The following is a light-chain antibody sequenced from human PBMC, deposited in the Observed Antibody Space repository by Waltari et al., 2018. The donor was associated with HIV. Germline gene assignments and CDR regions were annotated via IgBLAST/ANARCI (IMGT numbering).Light chain of an antibody. CDR2: DAS. CDR3: QRYGSSPLT. Sequence: EIVMTQSPATLSFSPGERVALSCRASQGISTSLAWYQQKPGQAPRLLIYDASTRATDIPARFSGSGSGTDFTLTISRLEPEDFAVYYCQRYGSSPLTFGGGTKVEI. V-gene: IGKV3-20*01. J-gene: IGKJ4*01. CDR1: QGISTS.